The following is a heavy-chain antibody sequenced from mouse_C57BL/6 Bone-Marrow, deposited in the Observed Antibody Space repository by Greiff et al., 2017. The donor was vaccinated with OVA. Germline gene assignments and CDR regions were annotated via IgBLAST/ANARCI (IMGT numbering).Heavy chain of an antibody. D-gene: IGHD2-3*01. CDR3: ARRDGYYGFAY. CDR1: GFTFSDYG. Sequence: EVQGVEPGGGLVQPGGSLKLSCAASGFTFSDYGMAWVRQAPRKGPEWVAFISNFAYSIYYADTVTGRFTISRENAKNTLYLEMSSLRSEDTAVYYCARRDGYYGFAYWGQGTLVTVSA. CDR2: ISNFAYSI. V-gene: IGHV5-15*01. J-gene: IGHJ3*01.